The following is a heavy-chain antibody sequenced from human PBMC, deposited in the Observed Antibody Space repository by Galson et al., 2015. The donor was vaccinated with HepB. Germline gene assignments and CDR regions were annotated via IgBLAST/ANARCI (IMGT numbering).Heavy chain of an antibody. J-gene: IGHJ4*02. CDR1: GFTFRESA. V-gene: IGHV3-49*01. CDR2: IRSKTYTGTT. CDR3: ARGVRVSMGRIGYYFDY. D-gene: IGHD1-14*01. Sequence: SLRLSCAASGFTFRESAVGWFRQAPGMGLEWVGFIRSKTYTGTTDYTASVRGRFTVSRDDSKSIAYLQMNSLNTEDSAVYYCARGVRVSMGRIGYYFDYWGQGALVTVSS.